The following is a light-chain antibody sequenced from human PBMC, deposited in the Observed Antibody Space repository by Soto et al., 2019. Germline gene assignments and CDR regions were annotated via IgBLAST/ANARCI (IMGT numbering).Light chain of an antibody. J-gene: IGLJ2*01. Sequence: QSVLTQPPSVSGAPGQRVTISCTGSSSNIGAGYDLHWYQQLPGTAPKLLMYYNSNRPSGVPDRFSGSKSGTSASLAITGLQAEDEGDYYCQSYDSSLSAVVFGGGTKLTVL. CDR3: QSYDSSLSAVV. CDR1: SSNIGAGYD. V-gene: IGLV1-40*01. CDR2: YNS.